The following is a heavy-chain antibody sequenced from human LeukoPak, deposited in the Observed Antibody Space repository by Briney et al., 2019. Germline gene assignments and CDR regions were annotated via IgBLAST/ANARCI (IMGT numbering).Heavy chain of an antibody. D-gene: IGHD3-10*01. CDR3: ARERGSGSMAPDFDY. V-gene: IGHV3-30*03. J-gene: IGHJ4*02. CDR2: ISDEGTHK. Sequence: PGGSLRLSCAASGFTFSDYGMHWVRQAPGKGLEWVAVISDEGTHKYYADSVKGRFTISRDNSKNTLYLQMNSLRAEDTAVYYCARERGSGSMAPDFDYWGQGTLVTVSS. CDR1: GFTFSDYG.